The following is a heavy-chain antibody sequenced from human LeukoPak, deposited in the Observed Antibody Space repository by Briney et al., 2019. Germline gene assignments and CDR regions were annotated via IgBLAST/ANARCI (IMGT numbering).Heavy chain of an antibody. CDR2: FYTSGST. D-gene: IGHD3-10*01. CDR3: ARDFFNYYGSGSYSIHGMDV. CDR1: GGSISSYY. V-gene: IGHV4-4*07. J-gene: IGHJ6*02. Sequence: PSETLSLTCTVSGGSISSYYWSCIRQPAGKGLEWMGRFYTSGSTNYNPSLKSRVSMSVDTSKNQFSLKLSSLTAADTAVYYCARDFFNYYGSGSYSIHGMDVWGQGITVIVSS.